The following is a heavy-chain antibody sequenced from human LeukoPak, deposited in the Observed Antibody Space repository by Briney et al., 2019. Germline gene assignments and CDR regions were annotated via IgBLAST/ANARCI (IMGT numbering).Heavy chain of an antibody. CDR3: ARGIPAAIRNDADWFDP. Sequence: PGGSLRLSCAASGFTFSDYYMSWIRQAPGKGLEWVSYISSSGSTIYYADSVKGRFTISRDNAKNSLYLQMNSLRAEDTAVYYCARGIPAAIRNDADWFDPWGQGTLVTVSS. CDR1: GFTFSDYY. J-gene: IGHJ5*02. V-gene: IGHV3-11*04. D-gene: IGHD2-2*02. CDR2: ISSSGSTI.